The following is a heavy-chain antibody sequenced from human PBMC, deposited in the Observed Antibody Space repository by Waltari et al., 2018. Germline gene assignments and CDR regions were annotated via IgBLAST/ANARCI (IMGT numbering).Heavy chain of an antibody. D-gene: IGHD2-21*02. V-gene: IGHV4-59*01. CDR3: ARAYCWGGDCYSGWYFDL. CDR2: IYYSGGT. CDR1: GGSISSYY. J-gene: IGHJ2*01. Sequence: QVQLQESGPGLVKPSETLSLTCTVSGGSISSYYWSWIRQPPGKGLEWIGYIYYSGGTNYNPSLKSRVTISVDTSKNQFSLKLSSVTAADTAVYYCARAYCWGGDCYSGWYFDLWGRGTLVTVSS.